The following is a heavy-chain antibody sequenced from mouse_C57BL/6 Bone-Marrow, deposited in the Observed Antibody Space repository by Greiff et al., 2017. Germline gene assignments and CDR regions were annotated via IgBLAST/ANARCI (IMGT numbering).Heavy chain of an antibody. J-gene: IGHJ2*01. V-gene: IGHV1-61*01. D-gene: IGHD1-1*01. CDR2: IYPSDSET. CDR1: GYTFTSYR. Sequence: VQLQQPGAELVMPGASVKLSCKASGYTFTSYRMDWVQQRHGKGLEWIGNIYPSDSETPYNQKFKDKATLTVDKSSSTAYMQLSCLTYEDSAVYNGASNGTGAMDYWGQGTTLTVAS. CDR3: ASNGTGAMDY.